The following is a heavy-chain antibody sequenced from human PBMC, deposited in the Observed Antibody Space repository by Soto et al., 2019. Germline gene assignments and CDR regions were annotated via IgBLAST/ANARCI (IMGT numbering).Heavy chain of an antibody. CDR3: AQMGRNGDYGLGPSDY. CDR1: GFSLSTSGVG. CDR2: IYWNDDK. V-gene: IGHV2-5*01. Sequence: QITLKESGPTLVKPTQTLTLTCTFSGFSLSTSGVGVGWIRQPPGKALEWLALIYWNDDKRYSPSLKSRLTITKDTSKNQVVLTMTNMDPVDTATYYCAQMGRNGDYGLGPSDYWGQGTLVTVSS. J-gene: IGHJ4*02. D-gene: IGHD4-17*01.